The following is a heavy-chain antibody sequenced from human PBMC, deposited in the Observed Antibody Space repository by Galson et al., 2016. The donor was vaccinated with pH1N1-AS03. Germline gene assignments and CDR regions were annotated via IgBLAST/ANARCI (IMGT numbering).Heavy chain of an antibody. J-gene: IGHJ5*02. Sequence: SVKVSCKASGYTFTTYDINWVRQAPGQGLEWMGWMNPDSGNTGYAPSFQGRVTITRDTSISTAYMELSSLRSEDTAVYYCASGVVHCSGPACSGTLRFDPWGQGTLVTVSS. CDR1: GYTFTTYD. CDR2: MNPDSGNT. V-gene: IGHV1-8*03. CDR3: ASGVVHCSGPACSGTLRFDP. D-gene: IGHD2-15*01.